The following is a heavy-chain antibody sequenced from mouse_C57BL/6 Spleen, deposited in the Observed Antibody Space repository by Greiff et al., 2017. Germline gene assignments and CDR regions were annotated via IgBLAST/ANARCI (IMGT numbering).Heavy chain of an antibody. V-gene: IGHV1-26*01. J-gene: IGHJ4*01. Sequence: EVQLQQSGPELVKPGASVKISCKASGYTFTDYYMNWVKQSHGKSLEWIGDINPNNGGTSYNQKFKGKATLTVDKSSSTAYMELRSLTSEDSAVYYCAPRDYAMDYWGQGTSVTVSS. CDR3: APRDYAMDY. CDR1: GYTFTDYY. CDR2: INPNNGGT.